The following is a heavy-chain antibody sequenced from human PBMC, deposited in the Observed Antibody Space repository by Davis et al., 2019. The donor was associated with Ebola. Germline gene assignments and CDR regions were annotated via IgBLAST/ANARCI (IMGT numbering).Heavy chain of an antibody. CDR2: SSGSGGST. CDR1: GFTFSTYP. V-gene: IGHV3-23*01. Sequence: SLMLSCAPSGFTFSTYPMSWLRQAPGTGLGWVSASSGSGGSTYYADSVKGRFTISTHNTKNTLYLQINSLTTEDTAVYYCAKAQYCTNGVCPPTGFDPWGRGTLVTVSS. D-gene: IGHD2-8*01. CDR3: AKAQYCTNGVCPPTGFDP. J-gene: IGHJ5*02.